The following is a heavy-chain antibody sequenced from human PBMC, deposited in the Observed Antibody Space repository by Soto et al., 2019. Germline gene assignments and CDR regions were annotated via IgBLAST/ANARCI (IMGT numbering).Heavy chain of an antibody. J-gene: IGHJ6*03. Sequence: EVQLLESGGGLVQPGGSLRLSCAASGFTFSSYAMSWVRQAPGKGLEWVSAISGSGGSTYYADSVKGRFTISRDNSKNTLYVQMNSLRADDTAVYYCARGPVTTLWYYYYMEVWGKGTTVTVSS. CDR3: ARGPVTTLWYYYYMEV. D-gene: IGHD4-17*01. CDR1: GFTFSSYA. V-gene: IGHV3-23*01. CDR2: ISGSGGST.